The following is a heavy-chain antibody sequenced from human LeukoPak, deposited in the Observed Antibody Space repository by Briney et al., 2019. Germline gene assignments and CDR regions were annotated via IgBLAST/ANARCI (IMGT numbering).Heavy chain of an antibody. D-gene: IGHD2/OR15-2a*01. Sequence: SETLSLTCAVPGFSINSDYYWAWIRQPPGKGLEWIGSIYHSGSTYYNPSLKSRVTISVDTSKNQFSLKLSSVTAADTAVYYCARPFRPYYYMDVWGKGTTVTVSS. CDR2: IYHSGST. CDR1: GFSINSDYY. V-gene: IGHV4-38-2*01. J-gene: IGHJ6*03. CDR3: ARPFRPYYYMDV.